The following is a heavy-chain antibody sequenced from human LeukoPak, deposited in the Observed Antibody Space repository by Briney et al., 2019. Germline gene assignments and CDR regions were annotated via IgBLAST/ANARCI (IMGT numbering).Heavy chain of an antibody. CDR2: INPSGGST. Sequence: ASVKVSCKASGYTFTSYYMHWVRQAPGQGLEWMGIINPSGGSTSYAQKFQGRVTMTRDTSTSTVYMELSSLRSEDTAVYYCASLTYYYDSSGLEFDYWGQGTLVTVSS. V-gene: IGHV1-46*01. CDR1: GYTFTSYY. D-gene: IGHD3-22*01. CDR3: ASLTYYYDSSGLEFDY. J-gene: IGHJ4*02.